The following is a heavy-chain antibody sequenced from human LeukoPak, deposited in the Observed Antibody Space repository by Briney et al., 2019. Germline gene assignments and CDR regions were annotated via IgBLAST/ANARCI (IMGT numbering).Heavy chain of an antibody. CDR2: IRSKTYGGTT. CDR3: ARGGGYSGYGFFDY. V-gene: IGHV3-49*04. D-gene: IGHD5-12*01. Sequence: TGGSLRLSCAASGFTFGDYAMTWVRQAPGKGLEWVGFIRSKTYGGTTEYAASMKGGFTISRDDSKSIAYLQMNSLKTEDTAVYYCARGGGYSGYGFFDYWGQGTLVTVSS. CDR1: GFTFGDYA. J-gene: IGHJ4*02.